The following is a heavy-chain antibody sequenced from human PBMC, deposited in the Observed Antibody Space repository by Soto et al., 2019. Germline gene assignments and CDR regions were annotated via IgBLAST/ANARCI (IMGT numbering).Heavy chain of an antibody. D-gene: IGHD3-9*01. CDR1: GGSFSGYY. J-gene: IGHJ5*02. CDR2: INHSGST. Sequence: PSETLSLTCAVYGGSFSGYYWSWIRQPPGKGLEWIGEINHSGSTNYNPSLKSRVTISVDTSKNQFSLKLSSVTAADTAVYYCARGGYHIFVISFGPWGQGTLVTVSS. CDR3: ARGGYHIFVISFGP. V-gene: IGHV4-34*01.